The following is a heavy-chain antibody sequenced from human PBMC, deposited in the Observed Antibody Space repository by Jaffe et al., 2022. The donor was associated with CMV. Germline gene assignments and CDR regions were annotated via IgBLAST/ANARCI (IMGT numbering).Heavy chain of an antibody. CDR2: IYSSGDT. D-gene: IGHD3-22*01. V-gene: IGHV3-66*01. CDR1: GFTVSSNY. J-gene: IGHJ4*02. Sequence: EVQLVESGGGLVQPGGSLRLSCAASGFTVSSNYMSWVRQAPGKGLEWVSLIYSSGDTFYADSVKGRFTVSSDSSKNTLSLQMNSLRAEDTAVYYCASGSRDTSGYYDYWGQGTLVTVSS. CDR3: ASGSRDTSGYYDY.